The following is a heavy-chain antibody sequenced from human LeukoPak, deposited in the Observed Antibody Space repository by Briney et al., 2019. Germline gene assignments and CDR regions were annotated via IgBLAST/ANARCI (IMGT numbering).Heavy chain of an antibody. Sequence: ASVKVSCKASGYTFTGYYMHWVRQAPGQGLEWMGWINPNSGGTNYAQKFQGRVTMTRGTSISTAYMELSRLRSDDTAVYYCAGLLQYCSSTSCLGMDVWGQGTTVTVSS. J-gene: IGHJ6*02. CDR2: INPNSGGT. V-gene: IGHV1-2*02. CDR3: AGLLQYCSSTSCLGMDV. CDR1: GYTFTGYY. D-gene: IGHD2-2*01.